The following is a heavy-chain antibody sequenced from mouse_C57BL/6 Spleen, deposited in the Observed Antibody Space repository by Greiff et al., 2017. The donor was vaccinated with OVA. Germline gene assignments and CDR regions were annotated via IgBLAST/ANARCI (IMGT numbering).Heavy chain of an antibody. CDR1: GFNIKDDY. V-gene: IGHV14-4*01. D-gene: IGHD5-5*01. CDR3: TRDYPPYAMDY. Sequence: VQLKESGAELVRPGASVKLSCTASGFNIKDDYMHWVKQRPEQGLEWIGWIDPENGDTEYASKFQGKATITADTSSNTAYLQLSSLTSEDTAVYYCTRDYPPYAMDYWGQGTSVTVSS. J-gene: IGHJ4*01. CDR2: IDPENGDT.